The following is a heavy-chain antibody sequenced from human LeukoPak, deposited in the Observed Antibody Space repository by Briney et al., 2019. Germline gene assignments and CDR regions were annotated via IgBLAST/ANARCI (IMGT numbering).Heavy chain of an antibody. D-gene: IGHD5-12*01. J-gene: IGHJ4*02. Sequence: PGGSLRLSCAASGFTFSSYAMSWVRQAPGKGLEWVSAISGSGGSTYYADSVKGRFTISRDNSKNTLYLHMNSLRAEDTAVYYCANMDDGYGDEYWGQGTLVTVSS. CDR1: GFTFSSYA. CDR3: ANMDDGYGDEY. CDR2: ISGSGGST. V-gene: IGHV3-23*01.